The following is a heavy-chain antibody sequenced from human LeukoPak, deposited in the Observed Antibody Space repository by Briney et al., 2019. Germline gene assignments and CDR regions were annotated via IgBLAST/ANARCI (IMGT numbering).Heavy chain of an antibody. CDR3: ARVPDYGSGSYFFFDGFDP. CDR2: INPSGGST. D-gene: IGHD3-10*01. Sequence: GASVKVSCKASGYTFTSYYMHWVRQAPGQGLEWMGIINPSGGSTSYAQKFQGRVTMTRETSTSTVYMALSSLRSEDTAVYYCARVPDYGSGSYFFFDGFDPWGQGTLVTVSS. CDR1: GYTFTSYY. J-gene: IGHJ5*02. V-gene: IGHV1-46*01.